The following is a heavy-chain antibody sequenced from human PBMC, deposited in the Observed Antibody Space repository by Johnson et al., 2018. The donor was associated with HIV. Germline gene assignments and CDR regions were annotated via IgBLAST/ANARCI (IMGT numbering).Heavy chain of an antibody. CDR3: ARRGARIVRAVSFDI. V-gene: IGHV3-7*01. J-gene: IGHJ3*02. D-gene: IGHD6-6*01. CDR1: GFTFSDYY. Sequence: VQLVESGGGLVKPGGSLRLSCAASGFTFSDYYMSWIRQAPGKGLEWVANIKQDGSEKYYVDSVKGRFTISRDNAKNSLYLQMNSLRGEDTAVYYCARRGARIVRAVSFDIWGQGTMVTVSS. CDR2: IKQDGSEK.